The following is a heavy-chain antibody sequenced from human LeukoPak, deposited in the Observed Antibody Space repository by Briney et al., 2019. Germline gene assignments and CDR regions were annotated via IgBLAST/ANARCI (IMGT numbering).Heavy chain of an antibody. CDR1: GFTFSSYA. V-gene: IGHV3-64D*06. CDR3: VKGAIGGDYYLDY. CDR2: ISSNGGST. Sequence: GGSLRLSCSASGFTFSSYAMHWVRQAPGKGLEYVSAISSNGGSTYYADSVKGRFTISRDNSKNTLYLQMSSLRAEDTAVYYCVKGAIGGDYYLDYWGQGTLVTVSS. D-gene: IGHD3-16*01. J-gene: IGHJ4*02.